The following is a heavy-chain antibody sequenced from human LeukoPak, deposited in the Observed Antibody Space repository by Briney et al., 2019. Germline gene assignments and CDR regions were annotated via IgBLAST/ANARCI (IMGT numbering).Heavy chain of an antibody. V-gene: IGHV3-30*04. CDR3: VRLSWELGDGGVT. CDR1: GFTFSTYP. CDR2: ISNDGSNK. Sequence: PGGSLRLSCAASGFTFSTYPMHWVRQAPGKGLEWVAVISNDGSNKYYADSVKGRFTLSRDSSKNTLYLQMNSLRTEDTAVYYCVRLSWELGDGGVTWGQGTLVTVSS. J-gene: IGHJ5*02. D-gene: IGHD1-26*01.